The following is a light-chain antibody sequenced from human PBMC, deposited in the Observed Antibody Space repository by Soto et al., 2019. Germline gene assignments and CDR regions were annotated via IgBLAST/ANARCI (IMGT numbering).Light chain of an antibody. V-gene: IGLV1-51*01. Sequence: QSVLTQPPSVSAAPGQKVTISCSGSSSNIGNNYVSWYQQLPRTAPKLLIYDNNNRPSGIPDRFSGSKSGTSATLGITRLKTGDEADYFCGTWDSSLSAVVFGGGTKLTVL. CDR2: DNN. CDR1: SSNIGNNY. CDR3: GTWDSSLSAVV. J-gene: IGLJ2*01.